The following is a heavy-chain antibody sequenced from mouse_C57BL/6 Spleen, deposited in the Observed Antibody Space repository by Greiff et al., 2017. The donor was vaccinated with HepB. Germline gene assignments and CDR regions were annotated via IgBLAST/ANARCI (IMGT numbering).Heavy chain of an antibody. Sequence: VQLQQSGPELVKPGASVKISCKASGYTFTDYYMNWVKQSHGKSLEWIGDINPNNGGTSYNQKFKGKATLTVDKSSSTAYMELRSLTSEDSAVYYCASYDYEGFGYWGQGTLVTVSA. V-gene: IGHV1-26*01. J-gene: IGHJ3*01. D-gene: IGHD2-4*01. CDR3: ASYDYEGFGY. CDR1: GYTFTDYY. CDR2: INPNNGGT.